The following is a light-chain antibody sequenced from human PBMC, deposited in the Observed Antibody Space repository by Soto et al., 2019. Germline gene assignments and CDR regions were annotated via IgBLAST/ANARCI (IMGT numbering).Light chain of an antibody. Sequence: EIALTQSPGTLSLSPGEPATISYRASQSVSSYLAWYQQKPGQAPRLLIYDISSRATGIPDRFSGSGSGTDFTLTINRLEPEDFAVYYCQQYDSSPRTFGQGTKVDIK. CDR3: QQYDSSPRT. V-gene: IGKV3-20*01. CDR1: QSVSSY. CDR2: DIS. J-gene: IGKJ1*01.